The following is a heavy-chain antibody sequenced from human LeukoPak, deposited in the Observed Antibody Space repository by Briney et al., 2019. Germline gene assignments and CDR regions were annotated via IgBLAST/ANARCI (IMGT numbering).Heavy chain of an antibody. V-gene: IGHV3-33*01. CDR3: AREGTPTYYDFWSGYGVGY. Sequence: GRSLRLSCAASGFTFSSYGMHWVRQAPGKGLEWVAVIWYGGGDKYYADSVKGRFTISRDNAKNSLYLQMNSLRAEDTAVYYCAREGTPTYYDFWSGYGVGYWGQGTLVTVSS. CDR2: IWYGGGDK. D-gene: IGHD3-3*01. J-gene: IGHJ4*02. CDR1: GFTFSSYG.